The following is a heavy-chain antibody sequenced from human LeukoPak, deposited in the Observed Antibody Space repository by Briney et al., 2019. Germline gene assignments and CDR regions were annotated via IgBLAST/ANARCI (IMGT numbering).Heavy chain of an antibody. V-gene: IGHV3-23*01. Sequence: GGSLRLSCAASGFTFSSYAMSWVRQAPGKGLEWVSAISGSGGSTYYADSVKGRVTISRDNSKSTLYLQMNSLRAEDAAVYYCAKALVAANSYFDYWGQGTLVTVSS. J-gene: IGHJ4*02. CDR2: ISGSGGST. CDR3: AKALVAANSYFDY. CDR1: GFTFSSYA. D-gene: IGHD2-15*01.